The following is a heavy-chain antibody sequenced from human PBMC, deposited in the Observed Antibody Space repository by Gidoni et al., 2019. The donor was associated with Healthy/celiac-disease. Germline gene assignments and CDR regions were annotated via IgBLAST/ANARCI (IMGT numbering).Heavy chain of an antibody. D-gene: IGHD6-19*01. V-gene: IGHV3-23*01. CDR3: AIDLTRTYSSGWIFDY. J-gene: IGHJ4*02. CDR1: GVTVSSDA. Sequence: EVQLLESGGGWVQPGGSLRLSCAAYGVTVSSDAMSWVRQAPGKGLEWVSAISGSGGSTYYADSVKGRFTISRDNSKNTLYLQMTSLRAEDTAVYYCAIDLTRTYSSGWIFDYWGQGTLVTVSS. CDR2: ISGSGGST.